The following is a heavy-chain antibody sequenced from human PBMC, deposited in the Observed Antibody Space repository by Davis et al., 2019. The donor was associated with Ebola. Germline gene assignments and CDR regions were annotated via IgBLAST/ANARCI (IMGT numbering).Heavy chain of an antibody. CDR2: ISAYNGNT. D-gene: IGHD3-10*01. J-gene: IGHJ5*02. V-gene: IGHV1-18*01. CDR3: ARDIAMVIGGWFDP. Sequence: ASVKVSCKASGYTFTSYGINWVRQAPGQGLEWMGWISAYNGNTNYAQKLQGRVTMTTDTSTSTAYMELRSLRSDDTAVYYCARDIAMVIGGWFDPWGQGTLVAVSS. CDR1: GYTFTSYG.